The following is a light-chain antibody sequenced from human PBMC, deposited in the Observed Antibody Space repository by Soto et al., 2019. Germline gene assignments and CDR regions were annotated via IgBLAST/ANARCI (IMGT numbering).Light chain of an antibody. CDR3: QQYGSSLLYT. CDR1: QSDSSSY. J-gene: IGKJ2*01. CDR2: GAS. V-gene: IGKV3-20*01. Sequence: EIVLTQSPGTLSLSPGERATLSCRASQSDSSSYLAWYQQKPGQAPRHLIYGASSRATGIPDRFSGSRSGTDFTLTISRLEPEDFAVYYCQQYGSSLLYTFGQGTKLEIK.